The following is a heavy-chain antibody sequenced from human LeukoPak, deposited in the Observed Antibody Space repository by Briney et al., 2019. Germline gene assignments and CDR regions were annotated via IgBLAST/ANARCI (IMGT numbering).Heavy chain of an antibody. J-gene: IGHJ4*02. CDR2: INPNSGGT. D-gene: IGHD6-19*01. CDR1: GGTFSSYA. V-gene: IGHV1-2*02. Sequence: ASVKVSCKASGGTFSSYAISWVRQAPGQGLEWMGWINPNSGGTNYAQKFQGRVTMTRDTSISTAYMELSRLRSDDTAVYYCARHSSGWFDAFDIWGQGTLVTVSS. CDR3: ARHSSGWFDAFDI.